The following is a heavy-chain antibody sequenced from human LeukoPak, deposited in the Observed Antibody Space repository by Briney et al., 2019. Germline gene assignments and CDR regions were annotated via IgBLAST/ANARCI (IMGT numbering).Heavy chain of an antibody. CDR1: EFTFSSYA. V-gene: IGHV3-23*01. D-gene: IGHD3-10*01. Sequence: GGSLRLSCAASEFTFSSYAMSWARQAPGKGLEWVSAISGSGGSTYYADSVKGRFTISRDNSKNTLYLQMNSLRAEDTAVYYCAKDSVPYYYGSGSYPDYWGQGTLVTVSS. CDR3: AKDSVPYYYGSGSYPDY. CDR2: ISGSGGST. J-gene: IGHJ4*02.